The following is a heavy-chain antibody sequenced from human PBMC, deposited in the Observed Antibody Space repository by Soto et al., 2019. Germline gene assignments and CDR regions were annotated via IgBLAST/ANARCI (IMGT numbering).Heavy chain of an antibody. CDR2: ISSSGSYV. CDR1: GFTLSTHA. D-gene: IGHD1-1*01. CDR3: ARDGNYHEF. V-gene: IGHV3-21*01. J-gene: IGHJ4*02. Sequence: EVQLVESGGGRVEPGGSLRLSCVASGFTLSTHAMGWVRQAPGKGLEWVSSISSSGSYVYYEDSVEGRFTISRDDARNSVYLQMNSQRVEDTAVYFCARDGNYHEFWGQGTLVTVSS.